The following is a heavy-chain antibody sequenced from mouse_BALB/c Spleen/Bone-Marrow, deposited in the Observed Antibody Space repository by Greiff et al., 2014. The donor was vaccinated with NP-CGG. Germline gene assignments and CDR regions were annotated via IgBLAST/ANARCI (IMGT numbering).Heavy chain of an antibody. V-gene: IGHV1S22*01. CDR3: TRGDGNYWYFDV. CDR1: GYTFTSYW. CDR2: IYPGSGST. Sequence: LQQSGSELVRPGASVKLSCKASGYTFTSYWLHWVKQRHGQGLEWIGNIYPGSGSTNYDEKFKSKGTLTVDTSSSTAYMHLSSLTSEDSAVYYCTRGDGNYWYFDVWGAGTTVTGSS. J-gene: IGHJ1*01. D-gene: IGHD2-1*01.